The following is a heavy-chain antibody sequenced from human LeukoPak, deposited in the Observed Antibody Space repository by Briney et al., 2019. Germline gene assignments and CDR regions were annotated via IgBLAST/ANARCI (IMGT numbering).Heavy chain of an antibody. CDR1: GGSISRGSYY. J-gene: IGHJ4*02. CDR3: ASGDPSTVTTPYYFDY. CDR2: IYYGGST. V-gene: IGHV4-39*07. Sequence: PSETLSLTCTVSGGSISRGSYYWGWIRQPPGKGLEWIGTIYYGGSTYYNPSLKSRVTISVDTSQNQFSLKLNSVTAADTAVYYCASGDPSTVTTPYYFDYWGQGTLVTVSS. D-gene: IGHD4-17*01.